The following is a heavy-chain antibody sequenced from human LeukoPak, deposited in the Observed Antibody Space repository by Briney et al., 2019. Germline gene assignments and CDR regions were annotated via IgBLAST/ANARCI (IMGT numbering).Heavy chain of an antibody. J-gene: IGHJ5*02. Sequence: GGSLRLSCAASGFTFSSYAMSWVRQAPGKGLEWVSAISGIGGSTYHADSVRGRFTLSRDKFKNTVYLQMNSLRAEDTAVYYCGKDPQLPVTGQFDPWGQGTLVTVSS. CDR1: GFTFSSYA. CDR3: GKDPQLPVTGQFDP. D-gene: IGHD2-21*02. V-gene: IGHV3-23*01. CDR2: ISGIGGST.